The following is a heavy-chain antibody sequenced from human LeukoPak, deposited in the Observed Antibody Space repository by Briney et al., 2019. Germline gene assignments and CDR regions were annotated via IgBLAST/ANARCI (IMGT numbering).Heavy chain of an antibody. CDR2: IIPIFGTA. CDR3: AGEGHLYSSSWRRVGYYYYYYGMDV. D-gene: IGHD6-13*01. J-gene: IGHJ6*04. CDR1: GGTFSSYA. Sequence: GASVKVSCKASGGTFSSYAISWVRQAPGQGLEWMGGIIPIFGTANYAQKFQGRVTITADESTSTAYMELSSLRSEDTAVYYCAGEGHLYSSSWRRVGYYYYYYGMDVWGKGTTVTVSS. V-gene: IGHV1-69*13.